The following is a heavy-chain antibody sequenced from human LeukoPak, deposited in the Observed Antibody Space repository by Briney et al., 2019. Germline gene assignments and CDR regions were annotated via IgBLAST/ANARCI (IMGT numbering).Heavy chain of an antibody. CDR1: GFTFSYSS. J-gene: IGHJ4*02. D-gene: IGHD6-19*01. Sequence: PGGSLRLSCAASGFTFSYSSMNWVRQAPGKGLEWVSYISSSSYTIYYADSVKGRFTISRDNAKNSLYLQMNSLRAEDTAVYYCATGQEWLGFDNWGQGTLVTVSS. CDR3: ATGQEWLGFDN. V-gene: IGHV3-48*04. CDR2: ISSSSYTI.